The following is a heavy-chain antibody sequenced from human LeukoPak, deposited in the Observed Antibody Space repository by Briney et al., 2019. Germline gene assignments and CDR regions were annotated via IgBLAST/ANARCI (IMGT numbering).Heavy chain of an antibody. J-gene: IGHJ4*02. CDR1: GFTVSTNY. V-gene: IGHV3-53*01. D-gene: IGHD6-6*01. Sequence: GALRLSCAASGFTVSTNYMSWVRQAPGKGLEWVSVIYSGGNTYYADSVKGRFTISRDNSKNTLYLQVNSLRAEDTAVYYCASHPSMGYWGQGTLVTVSS. CDR3: ASHPSMGY. CDR2: IYSGGNT.